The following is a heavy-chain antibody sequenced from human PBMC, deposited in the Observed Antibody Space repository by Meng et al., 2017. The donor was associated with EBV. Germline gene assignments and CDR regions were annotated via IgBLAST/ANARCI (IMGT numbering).Heavy chain of an antibody. D-gene: IGHD3-10*01. J-gene: IGHJ4*02. CDR3: ASESGRGYTPDY. CDR2: FLPRLGAP. V-gene: IGHV1-69*01. Sequence: VVLVQCADEGKKPGSSVKVSCKTSGGPFRYYAISWVRQAPGQGLEWLGGFLPRLGAPNYAQKFHGRVKITADESTSTHYMDLSSLRSEDTAIYYCASESGRGYTPDYWGQGTLVTGSS. CDR1: GGPFRYYA.